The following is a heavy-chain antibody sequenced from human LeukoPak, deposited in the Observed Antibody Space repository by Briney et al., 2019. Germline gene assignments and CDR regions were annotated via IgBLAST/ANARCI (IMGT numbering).Heavy chain of an antibody. CDR2: MNPNGGNT. J-gene: IGHJ5*02. V-gene: IGHV1-8*01. CDR3: ARGSGYCSGGSCYVNWFDP. D-gene: IGHD2-15*01. Sequence: ASVKVSCKASGYTFTSYDINWVRQATGQGLEWMGWMNPNGGNTGYAQKFQGRVTMTRNTSISTAYMELSSLRSEDTAVYYCARGSGYCSGGSCYVNWFDPWGQGTLVTVSS. CDR1: GYTFTSYD.